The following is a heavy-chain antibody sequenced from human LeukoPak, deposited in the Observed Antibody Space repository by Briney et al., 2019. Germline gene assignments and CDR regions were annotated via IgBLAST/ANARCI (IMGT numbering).Heavy chain of an antibody. CDR1: GGSIRSSYYY. CDR3: ARHYGP. V-gene: IGHV4-39*01. J-gene: IGHJ5*02. Sequence: SETLPLTCTVSGGSIRSSYYYWGWIRQPPGKGLEWIGSYDSGSTYYNPSLKSRVTISVDTSKNQFSLKLNSVTAADTAVYYCARHYGPWGQGTLVTVSS. D-gene: IGHD3-10*01. CDR2: YDSGST.